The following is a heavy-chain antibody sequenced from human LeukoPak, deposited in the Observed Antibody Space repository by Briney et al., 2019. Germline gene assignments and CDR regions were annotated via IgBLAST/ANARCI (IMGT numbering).Heavy chain of an antibody. V-gene: IGHV3-53*01. CDR3: ARASFYYDSGALDP. Sequence: PGGSLRLSCAASGFTVSSNYMNWVRQAPGKGLEWVSVIYGDGNTYYTDSVKGRFTISRDNSKNTVLLQMNSLRAEDTAVYYCARASFYYDSGALDPWGQGALVTVSS. J-gene: IGHJ5*02. D-gene: IGHD3-22*01. CDR1: GFTVSSNY. CDR2: IYGDGNT.